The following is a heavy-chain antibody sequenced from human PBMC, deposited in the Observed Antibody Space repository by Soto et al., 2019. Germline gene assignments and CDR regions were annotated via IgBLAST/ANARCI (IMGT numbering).Heavy chain of an antibody. CDR3: ASDRLTKYGEGHLYYFDY. CDR1: GGSITNNSYY. D-gene: IGHD3-3*01. J-gene: IGHJ4*02. V-gene: IGHV4-39*01. Sequence: QLQLQESGPGLVKPSETLSLTCTDSGGSITNNSYYWGWIRQPPGNGLEWLGRIYYRGTTYKNPSLKGRVTMSIDTSKNPYSLKLISVAATDTAVYYCASDRLTKYGEGHLYYFDYWGQGALVTVSS. CDR2: IYYRGTT.